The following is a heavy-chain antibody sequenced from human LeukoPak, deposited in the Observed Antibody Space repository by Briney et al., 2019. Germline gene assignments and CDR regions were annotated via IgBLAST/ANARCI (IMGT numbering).Heavy chain of an antibody. J-gene: IGHJ4*02. Sequence: ASVKVSCKASGYTFNRYGISWVRQAPGQGLEWMGWISPYNGNTNYAQKLQGRVTMTTDTSTSTAYMELRSLRSDDTAVYYCARDYSGSYSATAFDYWGQGTLVTVSS. CDR2: ISPYNGNT. CDR3: ARDYSGSYSATAFDY. V-gene: IGHV1-18*01. D-gene: IGHD1-26*01. CDR1: GYTFNRYG.